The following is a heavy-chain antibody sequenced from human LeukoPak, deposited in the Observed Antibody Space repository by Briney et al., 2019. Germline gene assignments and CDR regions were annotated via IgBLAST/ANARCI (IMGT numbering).Heavy chain of an antibody. CDR1: GYTFTSYG. D-gene: IGHD5-18*01. J-gene: IGHJ4*02. CDR3: ARGEAVDTAMVSPDY. CDR2: ISAYNGNT. V-gene: IGHV1-18*01. Sequence: ASVKVSCTASGYTFTSYGISWVRQAPGQGLEWMGWISAYNGNTNYAQKLQGRVTMTTDTSTSTAYMELRSLRSDDTAVYYCARGEAVDTAMVSPDYWGQGTLVTVSS.